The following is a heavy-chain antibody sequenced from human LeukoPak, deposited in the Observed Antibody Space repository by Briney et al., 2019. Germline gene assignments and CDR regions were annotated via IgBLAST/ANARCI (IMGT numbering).Heavy chain of an antibody. D-gene: IGHD3-10*01. CDR1: GYTFTDYY. V-gene: IGHV1-69-2*01. CDR2: VDPEDGET. Sequence: ATVKISCKVSGYTFTDYYMHWVQQAPGKGLEWMGLVDPEDGETIYAEKFQGRVNITADTSTDTAYMELSSLRSEDTAVYYCATVPPYYYGSGSYHWFDPWGQGTLVTVSS. CDR3: ATVPPYYYGSGSYHWFDP. J-gene: IGHJ5*02.